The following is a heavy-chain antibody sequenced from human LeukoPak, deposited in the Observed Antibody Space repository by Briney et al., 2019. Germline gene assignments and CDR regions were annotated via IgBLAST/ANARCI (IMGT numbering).Heavy chain of an antibody. V-gene: IGHV3-48*04. CDR2: ISSSGSPI. D-gene: IGHD2-15*01. CDR3: ATKYCSGGSCYHYWYFDL. CDR1: GFTFSTYS. J-gene: IGHJ2*01. Sequence: GGSLRLSCAASGFTFSTYSMTWVRQAPGKGLEWVSYISSSGSPIYYADSVKGRFTISRDNAKNSLYLQMNSLRAEDTAVYYCATKYCSGGSCYHYWYFDLWGRGTLVTVSS.